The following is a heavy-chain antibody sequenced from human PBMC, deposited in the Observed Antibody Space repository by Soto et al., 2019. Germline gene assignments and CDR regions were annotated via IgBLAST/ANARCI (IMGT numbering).Heavy chain of an antibody. CDR2: VSYSGDT. CDR3: ARERQWFGEVA. D-gene: IGHD3-10*01. V-gene: IGHV4-59*01. Sequence: QVQLQESGPGLVKPSETLSLTCTVSTESYFWHWVRQPPGKGLEWVAYVSYSGDTTYNPSLKSRVNISLDTSRNELSLKLTSVTEADTAVYYCARERQWFGEVAWGQGTRVTVSP. J-gene: IGHJ5*02. CDR1: TESYF.